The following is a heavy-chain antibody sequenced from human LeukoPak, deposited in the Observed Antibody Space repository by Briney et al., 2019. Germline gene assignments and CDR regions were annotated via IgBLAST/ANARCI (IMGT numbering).Heavy chain of an antibody. V-gene: IGHV1-2*02. CDR1: GYTFTGYY. CDR2: INPISGGT. CDR3: ARDSFRITMIVVVPGYYGMDV. Sequence: ASVKVSCKASGYTFTGYYMHWVRQAPGQGLEWMGWINPISGGTNYAQKFQGRVTMTRDTSISTAYMELSRLRSDDTAVYYCARDSFRITMIVVVPGYYGMDVWGQGTTVTVSS. D-gene: IGHD3-22*01. J-gene: IGHJ6*02.